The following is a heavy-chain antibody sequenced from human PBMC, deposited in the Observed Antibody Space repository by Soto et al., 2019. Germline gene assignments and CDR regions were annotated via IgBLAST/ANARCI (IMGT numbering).Heavy chain of an antibody. V-gene: IGHV3-9*01. J-gene: IGHJ4*02. CDR3: AKDRGLVLSFYFDY. CDR2: ISWNSGSI. CDR1: GFTFDDYA. D-gene: IGHD6-19*01. Sequence: EVQLVESGGGLVQPGRSLRLSCAASGFTFDDYAMHWVRQAPGKGLEWVSGISWNSGSIGYADSVKGRFTISRDNAKNSLYLQMNSLRDEDPALYYCAKDRGLVLSFYFDYWGQGTLVTVSS.